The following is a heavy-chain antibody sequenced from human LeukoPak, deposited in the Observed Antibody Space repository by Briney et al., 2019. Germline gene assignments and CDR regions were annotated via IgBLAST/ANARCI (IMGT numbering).Heavy chain of an antibody. CDR2: SNPNSGGT. V-gene: IGHV1-2*02. J-gene: IGHJ4*02. Sequence: SVTVSCKASGYTFTVYYMHLVRQAPGQGLEGMGWSNPNSGGTNYAQKCQGRVTMTPDTSISTAYMVLSRLRSDDTAVYYCTRGSYYDSSGYSGVRLFDYWGQGTPVTVPS. D-gene: IGHD3-22*01. CDR3: TRGSYYDSSGYSGVRLFDY. CDR1: GYTFTVYY.